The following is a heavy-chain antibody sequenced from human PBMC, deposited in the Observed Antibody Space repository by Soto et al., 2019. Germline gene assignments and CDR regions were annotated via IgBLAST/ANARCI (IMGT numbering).Heavy chain of an antibody. Sequence: ASVKVYCKSSGYTFTSYGISWVRQAPGQVLEWMGWISAYNGNTNYAQKLQGRVTMTTDTSTSTAYMELRSLRSDDTAVYYCAREVAGKNQLDYWGQGTLVTVSS. CDR2: ISAYNGNT. V-gene: IGHV1-18*01. CDR1: GYTFTSYG. D-gene: IGHD6-19*01. J-gene: IGHJ4*02. CDR3: AREVAGKNQLDY.